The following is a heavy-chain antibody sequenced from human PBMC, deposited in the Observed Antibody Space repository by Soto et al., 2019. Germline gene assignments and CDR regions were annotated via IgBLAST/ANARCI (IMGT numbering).Heavy chain of an antibody. CDR3: ARDRGGALDS. CDR1: GFTFNTFA. D-gene: IGHD2-15*01. Sequence: GGSMRLSCVVSGFTFNTFAMTWVRQAPGKGLEWVSALSGSGSLSYYADSVKGRFTISRDNSKNTLYLQMNNLRVDETAVYFCARDRGGALDSWGQGTLVTVSS. V-gene: IGHV3-23*01. CDR2: LSGSGSLS. J-gene: IGHJ4*02.